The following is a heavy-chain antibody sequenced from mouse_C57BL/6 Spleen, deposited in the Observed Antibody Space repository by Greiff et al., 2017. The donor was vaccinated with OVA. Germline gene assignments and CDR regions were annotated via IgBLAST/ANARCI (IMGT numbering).Heavy chain of an antibody. J-gene: IGHJ1*03. V-gene: IGHV5-6*01. Sequence: EVKLMESGGDLVKPGGSLKLSCAASGFTFSSYGMSWVRQTPDKRLEWVATISSGGSYTYYPDSVKGRFTISRDNAKNTLYLQMSSLKSEDTAMYYCASELRWYFDVWGTGTTVTVSS. CDR1: GFTFSSYG. CDR3: ASELRWYFDV. D-gene: IGHD1-1*01. CDR2: ISSGGSYT.